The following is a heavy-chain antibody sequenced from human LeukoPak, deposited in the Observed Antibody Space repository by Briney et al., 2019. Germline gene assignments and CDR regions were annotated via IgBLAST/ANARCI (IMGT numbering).Heavy chain of an antibody. D-gene: IGHD6-19*01. CDR1: GFTFSSYW. J-gene: IGHJ6*02. V-gene: IGHV3-74*01. CDR2: INSDGSST. CDR3: ARDLAVAGHYYYGMDV. Sequence: GGSLRLSCAASGFTFSSYWMHWVRQAPGKGLVWVSRINSDGSSTSYADSVKGRFTISRDNSKNTLYLQMNSLRAEDTAVYYCARDLAVAGHYYYGMDVWGQGTTVTVSS.